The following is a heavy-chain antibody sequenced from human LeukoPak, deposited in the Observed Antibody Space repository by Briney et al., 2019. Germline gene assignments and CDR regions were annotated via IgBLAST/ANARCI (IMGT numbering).Heavy chain of an antibody. Sequence: SETLSLTCTVSGYSISRGYYWDWIRQPPGKGLEWIGNIYHSRSTYYNPSLKSRVTISVDTSKNQFSLKLNSVTAADTAVYYCAKNSGYYHPYYIDHWGQGTLVTVSS. D-gene: IGHD3-22*01. CDR2: IYHSRST. CDR3: AKNSGYYHPYYIDH. CDR1: GYSISRGYY. J-gene: IGHJ4*02. V-gene: IGHV4-38-2*02.